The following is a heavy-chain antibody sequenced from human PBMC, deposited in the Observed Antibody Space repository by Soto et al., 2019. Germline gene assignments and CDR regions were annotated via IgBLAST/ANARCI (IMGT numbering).Heavy chain of an antibody. D-gene: IGHD6-19*01. J-gene: IGHJ4*02. CDR3: ARYTIGWFFDC. CDR2: IYSGGST. Sequence: GGSLSLSCAASGFTVNDNYMSWVRQAPGKGLEWVSIIYSGGSTYYADSVKGRFTISRDNSKNTLYLQMNSLRAEDTAVYYCARYTIGWFFDCWGQGTLVTVSS. CDR1: GFTVNDNY. V-gene: IGHV3-53*01.